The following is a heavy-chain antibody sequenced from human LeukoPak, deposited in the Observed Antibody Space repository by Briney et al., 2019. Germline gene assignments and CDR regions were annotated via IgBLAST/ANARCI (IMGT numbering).Heavy chain of an antibody. D-gene: IGHD2-15*01. J-gene: IGHJ4*02. V-gene: IGHV3-21*01. Sequence: GGSLRLSCAASGFTFSSHSMNWVRQAPGKGPEWVSSISSSGSYIYYAASVKGRFTISRDNAKNSLHLQMNSLRAEDTAVYYCARVYCSGGTCYSIDYWGQGALVTVSS. CDR3: ARVYCSGGTCYSIDY. CDR1: GFTFSSHS. CDR2: ISSSGSYI.